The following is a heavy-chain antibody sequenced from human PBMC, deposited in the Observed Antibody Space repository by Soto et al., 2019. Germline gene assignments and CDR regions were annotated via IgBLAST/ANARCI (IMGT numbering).Heavy chain of an antibody. J-gene: IGHJ6*02. CDR2: INPNSGGT. CDR1: GYTFTGYY. CDR3: ARDQAYSNYYYGMDV. Sequence: GASVKVSCKASGYTFTGYYMHWVRQAPEQGLEWMGWINPNSGGTNYAQKFQGWVTMTRDTFISTAFMELSRLRSDDTAVYYCARDQAYSNYYYGMDVWGQGTTVTV. V-gene: IGHV1-2*04. D-gene: IGHD4-4*01.